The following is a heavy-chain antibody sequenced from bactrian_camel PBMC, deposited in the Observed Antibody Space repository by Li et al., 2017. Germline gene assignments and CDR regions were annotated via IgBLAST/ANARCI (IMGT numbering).Heavy chain of an antibody. CDR3: AAHEDSGLWWELLQDRSYGY. D-gene: IGHD7*01. Sequence: HVQLVESGGGSVQTGGSLRLSCVVTGDTASTKCWGWIRQASGKEREGISAIRTPGGNTYYSDSVKGRFTISRDNVKDTTYLQMNNLKPDDTAVYYCAAHEDSGLWWELLQDRSYGYWGQGTQVTVS. CDR1: GDTASTKC. V-gene: IGHV3S1*01. CDR2: IRTPGGNT. J-gene: IGHJ6*01.